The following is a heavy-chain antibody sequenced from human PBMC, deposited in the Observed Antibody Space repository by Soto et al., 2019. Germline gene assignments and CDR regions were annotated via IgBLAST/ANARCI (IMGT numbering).Heavy chain of an antibody. V-gene: IGHV3-74*01. CDR3: ARDYYDSSGYYYGPYYYYGMDV. Sequence: GGSLRLSCAASGLTFSSYWMHWVRQAPGKGLVWVSRISTDGSVTNYADSVKGRFTISRDNAKNSLYLQMNSLRAEDTAVYYCARDYYDSSGYYYGPYYYYGMDVWGQGTTVTVSS. D-gene: IGHD3-22*01. CDR2: ISTDGSVT. CDR1: GLTFSSYW. J-gene: IGHJ6*02.